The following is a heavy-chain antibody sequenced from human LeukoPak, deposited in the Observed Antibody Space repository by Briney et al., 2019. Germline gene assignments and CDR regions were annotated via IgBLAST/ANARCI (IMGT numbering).Heavy chain of an antibody. J-gene: IGHJ4*02. D-gene: IGHD3-3*01. CDR1: GGSISSYY. Sequence: SETLSLTCTVSGGSISSYYWSWIRQPPGKGLEWVGNLYYSGSTNYNPSLKSRVTLSVDTSKNQVSLKLSSVTAADTAVYYCARTITIFGALGYFDYWGQGTLVTVSS. CDR2: LYYSGST. V-gene: IGHV4-59*12. CDR3: ARTITIFGALGYFDY.